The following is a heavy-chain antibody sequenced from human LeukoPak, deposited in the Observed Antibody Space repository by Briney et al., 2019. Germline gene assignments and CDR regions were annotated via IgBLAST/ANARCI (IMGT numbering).Heavy chain of an antibody. CDR2: ISSSSSYI. J-gene: IGHJ4*02. CDR1: GFTFSSYS. Sequence: GGSLRLSCAAYGFTFSSYSMNWVRQAPGKGLEWVSPISSSSSYIYYADSVKGRFTISRDSAKNSLYLQMNSLRAEDTAVYYCARDYVDTAMVFDYWGQGTLVTVSS. V-gene: IGHV3-21*01. D-gene: IGHD5-18*01. CDR3: ARDYVDTAMVFDY.